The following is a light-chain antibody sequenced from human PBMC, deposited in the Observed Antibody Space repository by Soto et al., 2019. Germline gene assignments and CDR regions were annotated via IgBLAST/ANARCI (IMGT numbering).Light chain of an antibody. CDR1: QSVNSSS. J-gene: IGKJ2*01. CDR3: QDFGSSPPKFT. V-gene: IGKV3-20*01. CDR2: DAF. Sequence: EIVLTQSPATLSLSPGERATLSCRASQSVNSSSFTWYQPKPGQAPRLLLYDAFRSATDTPDKLRGSGSGPDFTLTISRLEPEDFAVYYCQDFGSSPPKFTVGLGNTLEIK.